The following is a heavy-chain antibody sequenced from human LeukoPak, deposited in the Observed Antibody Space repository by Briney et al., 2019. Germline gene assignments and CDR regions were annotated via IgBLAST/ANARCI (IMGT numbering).Heavy chain of an antibody. J-gene: IGHJ4*02. CDR2: SSTYSGNT. CDR1: GGTFSSYA. V-gene: IGHV1-18*01. Sequence: ASAKVSCKASGGTFSSYAISWVRQAPGQGLEWMGWSSTYSGNTNYAQKFQGRVTMTSDTSTSTAYMELRGLRSDDTAMYYCATGATTYYSDYWGQGTLVTVSS. CDR3: ATGATTYYSDY. D-gene: IGHD7-27*01.